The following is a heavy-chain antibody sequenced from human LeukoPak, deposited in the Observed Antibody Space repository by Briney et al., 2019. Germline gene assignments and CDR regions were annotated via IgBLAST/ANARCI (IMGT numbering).Heavy chain of an antibody. D-gene: IGHD1-26*01. Sequence: SETLSLTCAVYGGSFSGYYWSWIRQPPGKGLEWIGEINHSGSTNYNPSLKSRVTISVDTSKNQFSLKLSSVTAADTAVYYCARHPFRGDGSRPFDYWGQGTLVTVSS. CDR1: GGSFSGYY. CDR2: INHSGST. V-gene: IGHV4-34*01. CDR3: ARHPFRGDGSRPFDY. J-gene: IGHJ4*02.